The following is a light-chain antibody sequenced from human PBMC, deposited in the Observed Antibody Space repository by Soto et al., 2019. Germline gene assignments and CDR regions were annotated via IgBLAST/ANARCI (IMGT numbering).Light chain of an antibody. CDR2: GAS. V-gene: IGKV3-20*01. J-gene: IGKJ5*01. Sequence: EIVLTQFPGTLSLSPGERATLSCRASQTMNNNYLAWYQQHPGQSPTLLGSGASSRATGIPDRFSGSGSGTAFAITITRLEPEDFAVYFCQHHGNSPSGTFGQGTRLDIK. CDR3: QHHGNSPSGT. CDR1: QTMNNNY.